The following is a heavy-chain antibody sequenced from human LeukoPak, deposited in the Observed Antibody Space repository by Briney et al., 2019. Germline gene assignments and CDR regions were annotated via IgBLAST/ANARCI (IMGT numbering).Heavy chain of an antibody. V-gene: IGHV1-69*06. CDR2: IVPIFGTA. Sequence: ASVKVSCKASGGTFSNCAISWVRQAPGQGLERMGGIVPIFGTANYAQKFRGRVTITADKSTRTAYMELSSLRSEGTAVYYCARDNDSRDPPHFDYWGQGTLVTVSS. CDR3: ARDNDSRDPPHFDY. D-gene: IGHD3-16*01. J-gene: IGHJ4*02. CDR1: GGTFSNCA.